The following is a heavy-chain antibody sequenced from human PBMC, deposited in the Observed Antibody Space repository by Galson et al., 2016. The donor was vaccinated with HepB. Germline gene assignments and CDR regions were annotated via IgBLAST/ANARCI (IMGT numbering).Heavy chain of an antibody. CDR1: GLTFRSYA. D-gene: IGHD3-16*01. CDR2: ISGSGVRT. V-gene: IGHV3-23*01. J-gene: IGHJ4*02. Sequence: SLRLSCAASGLTFRSYAMNWVRQAPGKGLEWVSAISGSGVRTYYADSVKGRFTITRDNSKKTLYLQMNSLRADDTAVYYCAKDLGAGWGYYSDYWGQGTLVTVSS. CDR3: AKDLGAGWGYYSDY.